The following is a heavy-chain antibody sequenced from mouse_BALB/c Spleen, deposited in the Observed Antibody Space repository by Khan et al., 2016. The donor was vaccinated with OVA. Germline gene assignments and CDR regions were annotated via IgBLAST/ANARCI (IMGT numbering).Heavy chain of an antibody. CDR2: IDPFSGGT. J-gene: IGHJ3*01. D-gene: IGHD2-2*01. CDR1: GYSFTSYY. Sequence: VQLKQSGPELMKPGASVKISCKASGYSFTSYYIHWLMQSHGKSLEWIGYIDPFSGGTTYKQKFKGKATLTVDKAYSTAYIHLSNLTSEDSAVMYCTRHGYVAWFTYWGQGTLVTVSA. V-gene: IGHV1S135*01. CDR3: TRHGYVAWFTY.